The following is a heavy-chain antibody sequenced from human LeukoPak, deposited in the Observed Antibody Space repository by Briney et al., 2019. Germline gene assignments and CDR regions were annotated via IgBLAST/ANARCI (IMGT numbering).Heavy chain of an antibody. V-gene: IGHV3-30*18. CDR3: AKDLRYYDSSGYLDY. D-gene: IGHD3-22*01. J-gene: IGHJ4*02. CDR2: ISYDGSNK. Sequence: GRSLRLSCAASGFTFSSYAMHWVRQAPGKGLEWVAVISYDGSNKYYADSVKGRFTISRDNSKNTLYLQMNSLRAEDTAVYYCAKDLRYYDSSGYLDYWGQGTLVTVSS. CDR1: GFTFSSYA.